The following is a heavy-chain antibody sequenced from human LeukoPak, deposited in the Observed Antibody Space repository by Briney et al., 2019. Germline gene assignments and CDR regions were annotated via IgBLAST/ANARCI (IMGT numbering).Heavy chain of an antibody. Sequence: GGSLRLSCAASGFTFSDYNMRWIRQAPGKGLEWVTSISRSGSTKYYADSVKGRFTISRDNAKNSLFLQMNSLRAEDTAVYYCARHHLGYSSGWPYYYYYMDVWGKGTTVTISS. CDR1: GFTFSDYN. CDR2: ISRSGSTK. CDR3: ARHHLGYSSGWPYYYYYMDV. J-gene: IGHJ6*03. D-gene: IGHD6-19*01. V-gene: IGHV3-11*04.